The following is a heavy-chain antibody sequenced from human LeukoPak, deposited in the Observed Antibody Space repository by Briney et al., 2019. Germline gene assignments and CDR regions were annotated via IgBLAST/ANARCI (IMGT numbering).Heavy chain of an antibody. D-gene: IGHD1-26*01. Sequence: SQTLSLTCAVSGGSISSGGYSWSWIRQPPGRGLEWIGTMYYSGSTYYSPSLKSRVTLFTDSSKNHFSLKLNSVTAADTAVYYCARGGSFEAFDIWGQGTMVTVSS. CDR3: ARGGSFEAFDI. V-gene: IGHV4-30-2*03. CDR1: GGSISSGGYS. J-gene: IGHJ3*02. CDR2: MYYSGST.